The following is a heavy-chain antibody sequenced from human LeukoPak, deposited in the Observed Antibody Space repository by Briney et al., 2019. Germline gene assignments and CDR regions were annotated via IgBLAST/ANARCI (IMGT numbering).Heavy chain of an antibody. D-gene: IGHD6-13*01. CDR1: GYSFTTYW. V-gene: IGHV5-51*01. J-gene: IGHJ3*02. CDR2: IYPGDSDT. CDR3: ASGAGIAAPGTYDAFDI. Sequence: GESLKISRKGSGYSFTTYWIGWVRQMPGKGLESMGIIYPGDSDTKYSPSFQGQVTISADRSISTAYLQWSSLKASDTAMYYCASGAGIAAPGTYDAFDIWGQGTMVTVSS.